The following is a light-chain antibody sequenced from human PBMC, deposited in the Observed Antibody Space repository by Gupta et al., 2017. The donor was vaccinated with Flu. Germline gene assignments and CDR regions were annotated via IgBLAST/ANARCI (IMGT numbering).Light chain of an antibody. CDR2: AAS. J-gene: IGKJ2*01. Sequence: DLQMTQSPSSLSASVGDRVTITCRASQSISSYLNWYQQKPGKAPKLLIYAASSLQSGVPSRFSGSGSGTDFTLTISSLQPEDFATYYGQQSYSTPHTFGQGTKLEIK. CDR3: QQSYSTPHT. V-gene: IGKV1-39*01. CDR1: QSISSY.